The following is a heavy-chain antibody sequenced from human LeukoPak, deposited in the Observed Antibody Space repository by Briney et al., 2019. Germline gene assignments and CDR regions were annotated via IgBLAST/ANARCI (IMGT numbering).Heavy chain of an antibody. CDR2: IRYDGSDK. J-gene: IGHJ4*02. CDR3: AKDGVGTSAWRI. D-gene: IGHD6-19*01. CDR1: GFSFSSYG. Sequence: GGSLRLSCVASGFSFSSYGMHWVRRAPGKGPEWEAFIRYDGSDKYYAESVKGRFTISRDNSKSTLYLQMNSLRVEDTATYYCAKDGVGTSAWRIWGQGALVTVAS. V-gene: IGHV3-30*02.